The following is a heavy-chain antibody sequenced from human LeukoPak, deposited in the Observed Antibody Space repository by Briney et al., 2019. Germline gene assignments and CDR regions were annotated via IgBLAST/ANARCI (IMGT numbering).Heavy chain of an antibody. V-gene: IGHV1-2*02. CDR2: INPNSGGT. Sequence: ASVKASCKASGYTFTGYYMHWVRQAPGQGLEWMGWINPNSGGTNYAQKFQGRVTMTRDTSISTAYMELSRLRSDDTAVYYCARWDGSIAAASMDVWGQGTTVTVSS. D-gene: IGHD6-6*01. CDR3: ARWDGSIAAASMDV. J-gene: IGHJ6*02. CDR1: GYTFTGYY.